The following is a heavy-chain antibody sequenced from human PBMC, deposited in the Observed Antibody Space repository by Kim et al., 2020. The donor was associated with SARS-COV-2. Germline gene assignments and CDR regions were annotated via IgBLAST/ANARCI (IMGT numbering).Heavy chain of an antibody. D-gene: IGHD3-3*01. Sequence: ASVKVSCKASGYTFTSYYMHWVRQAPGQGLEWMGIINPSGGSTSSAQKFQGRVTMTRDTSTSTVYMELSSLRSEDTAVYYCARDLRITIFGVVMPYYYYGMDVWGQGTTVTVSS. J-gene: IGHJ6*02. CDR3: ARDLRITIFGVVMPYYYYGMDV. CDR1: GYTFTSYY. V-gene: IGHV1-46*01. CDR2: INPSGGST.